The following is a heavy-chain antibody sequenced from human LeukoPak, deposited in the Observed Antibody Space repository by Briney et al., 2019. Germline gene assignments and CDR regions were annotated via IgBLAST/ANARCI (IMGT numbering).Heavy chain of an antibody. CDR2: ISSSSSYI. D-gene: IGHD2-15*01. J-gene: IGHJ5*02. CDR1: GFTFSSYS. V-gene: IGHV3-21*01. Sequence: PGGSLRLSCAASGFTFSSYSMNWVRQAPGKGLEWVSSISSSSSYIYYADSVKGRFTISRDNVKNSLYLQMNSLRAEDTAVYYCARAPRYCSGGSCNRFDPWGQGTLVTVSS. CDR3: ARAPRYCSGGSCNRFDP.